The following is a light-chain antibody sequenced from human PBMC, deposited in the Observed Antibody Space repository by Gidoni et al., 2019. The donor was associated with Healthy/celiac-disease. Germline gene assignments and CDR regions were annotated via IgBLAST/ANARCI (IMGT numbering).Light chain of an antibody. V-gene: IGKV2-28*01. CDR3: MQALQTLPT. CDR2: LGS. CDR1: QSLLHSNGYNY. J-gene: IGKJ2*01. Sequence: IVMTQSPRSLPVTPGAPASISCRSSQSLLHSNGYNYLDWYLQKPGQSPQLLIYLGSNRASGVPDRFSGSGSGTDFTLKISRVEAEDVGVYYCMQALQTLPTFGQGTKLEIK.